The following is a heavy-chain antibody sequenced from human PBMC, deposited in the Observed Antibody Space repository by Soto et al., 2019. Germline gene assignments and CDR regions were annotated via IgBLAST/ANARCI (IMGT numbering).Heavy chain of an antibody. CDR3: ARLIGNSWLDS. CDR2: TYYRSKWYN. V-gene: IGHV6-1*01. CDR1: GDSVSTNSAT. D-gene: IGHD2-8*01. J-gene: IGHJ5*01. Sequence: QVQLQQSGPGLVKPSQTLSLTCAISGDSVSTNSATWDWLRQSPSRGLEWLGRTYYRSKWYNDYAVSVKGRXTXNXXTSNNQLSLQLNSVTPDDTAVYYCARLIGNSWLDSWGQGTLVTVSS.